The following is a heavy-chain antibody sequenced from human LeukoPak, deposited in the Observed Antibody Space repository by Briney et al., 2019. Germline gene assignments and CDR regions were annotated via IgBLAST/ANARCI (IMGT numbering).Heavy chain of an antibody. CDR2: INHSGST. J-gene: IGHJ4*02. CDR3: ARGRRYFDWLLPNPYYFDY. Sequence: SETLSLTCAVYGGSFSGYYWSWIRQPPGKGLEWIGEINHSGSTNYNPSLKSRDTISVDTSKNQFSLKLSSVTAADTAVYYCARGRRYFDWLLPNPYYFDYWGQGTLVTVSS. CDR1: GGSFSGYY. V-gene: IGHV4-34*01. D-gene: IGHD3-9*01.